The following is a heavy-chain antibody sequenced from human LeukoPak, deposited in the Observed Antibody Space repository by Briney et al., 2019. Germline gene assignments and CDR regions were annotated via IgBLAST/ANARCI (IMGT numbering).Heavy chain of an antibody. CDR3: AKRGIDWLPEDY. D-gene: IGHD3-9*01. Sequence: GWSLRLSCAASGFTFDDYTMHWVRQAPGKGLEWVSSISGSGDGTYYADSVKGRFTISRDNLKNTLYLQMNSLRAEDTAVYYCAKRGIDWLPEDYWGQGTLVTVSS. CDR1: GFTFDDYT. V-gene: IGHV3-23*01. J-gene: IGHJ4*02. CDR2: ISGSGDGT.